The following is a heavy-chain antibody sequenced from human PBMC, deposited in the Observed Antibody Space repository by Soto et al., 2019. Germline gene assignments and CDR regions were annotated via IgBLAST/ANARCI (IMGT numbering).Heavy chain of an antibody. D-gene: IGHD6-19*01. V-gene: IGHV3-21*04. J-gene: IGHJ4*02. Sequence: GGSLRLSCAASGFTFSSFSMSWVRQAPGKGLEWVSSISSSSGYIYYADSVKGRFTISRDNSKNTLYLQMNSLRAEDTAVYYCAKGRSQQWLVPVDYWGQGTLVTVSS. CDR1: GFTFSSFS. CDR2: ISSSSGYI. CDR3: AKGRSQQWLVPVDY.